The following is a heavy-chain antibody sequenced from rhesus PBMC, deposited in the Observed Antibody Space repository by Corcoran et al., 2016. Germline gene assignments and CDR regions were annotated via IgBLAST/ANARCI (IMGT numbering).Heavy chain of an antibody. V-gene: IGHV4-143*01. CDR2: IYGNSAST. D-gene: IGHD1-20*01. CDR1: GGSISGYYY. CDR3: ARRGIAGTTSYFDY. J-gene: IGHJ4*01. Sequence: QVQLQESGPGLVKPSETLSLTCTVSGGSISGYYYWSWIRQPPGKRLEWIGGIYGNSASTNYNPSLKSRVTISKDTSKNQFSLKRSSVTAADTAVYYCARRGIAGTTSYFDYWGQGVLVTVSS.